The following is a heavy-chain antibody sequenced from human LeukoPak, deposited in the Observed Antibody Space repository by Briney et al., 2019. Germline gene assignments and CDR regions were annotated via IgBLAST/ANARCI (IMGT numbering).Heavy chain of an antibody. CDR3: XXXXNQIYYYYGMDV. V-gene: IGHV3-11*01. CDR2: ISSSGSTI. Sequence: GGSLRLSCAASGFTFSDYYMSWIRQAPGKGLEWVSYISSSGSTIYYADSVKGRFTISRDNAKNSLYLQMNSLRAEDTAVYYXXXXXNQIYYYYGMDVWGQGTTVTVSS. J-gene: IGHJ6*02. CDR1: GFTFSDYY. D-gene: IGHD1-14*01.